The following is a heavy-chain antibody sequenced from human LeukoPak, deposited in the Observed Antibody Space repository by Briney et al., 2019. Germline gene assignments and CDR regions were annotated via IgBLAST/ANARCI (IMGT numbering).Heavy chain of an antibody. CDR1: GFTFSTYS. CDR2: ISDSGAM. J-gene: IGHJ4*02. D-gene: IGHD5-12*01. CDR3: ARDGGYRGYDADC. V-gene: IGHV3-48*01. Sequence: PGGSLRLSCAASGFTFSTYSMKWDRQAPGKGLEWVSYISDSGAMYYADSVRGRFTISRENAQNSLFLQMNSLRAEDTAVYYCARDGGYRGYDADCWGQGTLVTVSS.